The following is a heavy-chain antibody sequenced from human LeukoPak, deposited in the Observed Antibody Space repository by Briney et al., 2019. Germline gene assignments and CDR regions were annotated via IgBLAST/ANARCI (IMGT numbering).Heavy chain of an antibody. V-gene: IGHV1-24*01. CDR2: FDPEDGET. CDR1: GYTLTELS. CDR3: ATDREVRGVYDY. J-gene: IGHJ4*02. D-gene: IGHD3-10*01. Sequence: ASVKVSCKVSGYTLTELSMHWVRQAPGKGLEWMGGFDPEDGETIYAQKFQGRVTMTEDTSTDTAHMELSSLRSEDTAVYYCATDREVRGVYDYWGQGTLVTVSS.